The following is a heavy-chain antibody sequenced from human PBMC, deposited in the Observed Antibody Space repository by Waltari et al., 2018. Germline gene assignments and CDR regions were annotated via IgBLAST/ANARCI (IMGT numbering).Heavy chain of an antibody. CDR3: ARAPRDDAFDI. Sequence: QVQLQESGPGLVKPSETLSLTCAVSGYSISSGYYWGWIRQPPGKGLEWIGSIYHSGSTYYNPSLKSRVTISVDTSKNQCSLKLSSVTAADTAVYYCARAPRDDAFDIWGQGTMVTVSS. CDR1: GYSISSGYY. V-gene: IGHV4-38-2*01. CDR2: IYHSGST. J-gene: IGHJ3*02.